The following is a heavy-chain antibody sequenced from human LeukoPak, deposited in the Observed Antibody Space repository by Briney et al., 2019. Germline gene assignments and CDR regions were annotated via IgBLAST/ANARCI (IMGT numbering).Heavy chain of an antibody. CDR3: ARDVDYYDSSGYGL. CDR1: GYTFTSYG. J-gene: IGHJ4*02. V-gene: IGHV1-18*01. D-gene: IGHD3-22*01. Sequence: ASVKVSCKASGYTFTSYGISWVRQAPGQRLEWMGWISAYNGNTNYAQKLQGRVTMTTDTSTSTAYMELRSLRSDDTAVYYCARDVDYYDSSGYGLWGQGTLVTVSS. CDR2: ISAYNGNT.